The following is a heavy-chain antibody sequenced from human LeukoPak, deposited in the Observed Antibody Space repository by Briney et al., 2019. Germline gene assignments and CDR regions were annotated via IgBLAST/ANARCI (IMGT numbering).Heavy chain of an antibody. CDR3: ARQRIPPYSSEYYFDY. CDR1: GGSISSSSYY. CDR2: IYYSGST. Sequence: SSETLSLTCTVSGGSISSSSYYWGWIRQPPGKGLEWIGGIYYSGSTYYNPSLKSRVTISVDTSKNQFSLKLSSVTAADTAVYYCARQRIPPYSSEYYFDYWGQGTLVTVSS. J-gene: IGHJ4*02. V-gene: IGHV4-39*01. D-gene: IGHD6-25*01.